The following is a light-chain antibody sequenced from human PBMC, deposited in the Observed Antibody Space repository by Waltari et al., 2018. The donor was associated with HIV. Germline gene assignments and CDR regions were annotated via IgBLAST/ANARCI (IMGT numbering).Light chain of an antibody. CDR3: SSYTSSGTLV. J-gene: IGLJ2*01. V-gene: IGLV2-14*01. CDR2: EVI. Sequence: QSALTQPASVSGSPGQSITISCTGTSNDVGTYDYVSWYQQHPGKAPKLIIYEVINRPSGVSNRFSGSQSGNTASLTISGLQAEDEADYYCSSYTSSGTLVFGGGTKLSVL. CDR1: SNDVGTYDY.